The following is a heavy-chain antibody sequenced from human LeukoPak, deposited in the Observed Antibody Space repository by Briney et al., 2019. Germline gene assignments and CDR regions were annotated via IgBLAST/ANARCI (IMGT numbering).Heavy chain of an antibody. CDR1: GGSFSGYY. V-gene: IGHV4-34*01. J-gene: IGHJ6*03. CDR3: ARSVTYYDSWSGYYNYYYYMDV. Sequence: SETLSLTCAVYGGSFSGYYWSWIRQPPGKGLEWIGEINHSGSTNYNPSLKSRVTISVDTSKNQFSLKLSSVTAADTAVYYCARSVTYYDSWSGYYNYYYYMDVWGKGTTVTVSS. D-gene: IGHD3-3*01. CDR2: INHSGST.